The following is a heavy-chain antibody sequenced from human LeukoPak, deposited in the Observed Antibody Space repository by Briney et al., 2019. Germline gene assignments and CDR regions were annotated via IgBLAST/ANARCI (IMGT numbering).Heavy chain of an antibody. CDR2: ISGSGGST. J-gene: IGHJ3*02. V-gene: IGHV3-23*01. CDR3: AKPLIASRQGAFDI. D-gene: IGHD2-8*01. Sequence: GGSLRLSCAASGFTFSNYAMSWVRRAPGKGLEWVSLISGSGGSTYYADSVKGRFTISRDNSKNTLYLQMNSLRAEDTALYYCAKPLIASRQGAFDIWGQGTMVTVSS. CDR1: GFTFSNYA.